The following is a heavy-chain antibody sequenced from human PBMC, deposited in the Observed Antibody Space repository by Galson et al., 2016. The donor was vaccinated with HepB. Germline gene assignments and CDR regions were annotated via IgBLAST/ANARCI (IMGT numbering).Heavy chain of an antibody. J-gene: IGHJ4*02. CDR3: AIGRDGYKLFDY. CDR1: GYTFTNYF. D-gene: IGHD5-24*01. Sequence: SVKVSCKASGYTFTNYFVHWVRQAPGQGLEWVGIINPSGGNTGYAQRLQGRVTVTRDTSTSTVYMDLSSLRFEDTAVYYCAIGRDGYKLFDYWGQGTLVTVSS. V-gene: IGHV1-46*04. CDR2: INPSGGNT.